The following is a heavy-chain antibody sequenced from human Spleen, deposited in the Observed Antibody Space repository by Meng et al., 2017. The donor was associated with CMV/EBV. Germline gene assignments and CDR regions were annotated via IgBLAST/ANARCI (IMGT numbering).Heavy chain of an antibody. Sequence: SETLSLTCTVSSGSISSSSYYWGWIRQPPGKGLEWIGSIYYSGSTYYNPSLKSRVTISIDTSKNQFSLNLSSVTAADTAVYYCTRGPQVSWLRSRFAAFDLWGQGTMVTVSS. CDR1: SGSISSSSYY. D-gene: IGHD5-12*01. CDR2: IYYSGST. J-gene: IGHJ3*01. CDR3: TRGPQVSWLRSRFAAFDL. V-gene: IGHV4-39*07.